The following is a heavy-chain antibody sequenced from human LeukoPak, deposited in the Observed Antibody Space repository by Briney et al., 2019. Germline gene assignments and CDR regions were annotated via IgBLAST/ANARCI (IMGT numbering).Heavy chain of an antibody. J-gene: IGHJ4*02. D-gene: IGHD3-10*01. Sequence: GGSLRLSCAGSGFIFSNYAMSWVRQAPGQGLEWVSTISNSGDATFYADAVKGRFTISRDNSRSTLYLQMNSLRPEDTAIYYCAREGYYGSGSPPSLYFDYWGQGTLVTVSS. CDR2: ISNSGDAT. V-gene: IGHV3-23*01. CDR3: AREGYYGSGSPPSLYFDY. CDR1: GFIFSNYA.